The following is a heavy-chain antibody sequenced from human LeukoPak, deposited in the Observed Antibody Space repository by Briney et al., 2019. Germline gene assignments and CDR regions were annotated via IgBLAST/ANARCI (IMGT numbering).Heavy chain of an antibody. CDR1: GFTFSSYG. D-gene: IGHD5-24*01. CDR3: AKGRDGYNFQSDAFDI. J-gene: IGHJ3*02. Sequence: PGGSLRLSCAASGFTFSSYGMSWVRQAPGKGLEWVSAISGSGGSTYYADSVKGRFTISRDNSKNTLYLQMNSLRAEDTAVYYCAKGRDGYNFQSDAFDIWGQGTMVTVSS. CDR2: ISGSGGST. V-gene: IGHV3-23*01.